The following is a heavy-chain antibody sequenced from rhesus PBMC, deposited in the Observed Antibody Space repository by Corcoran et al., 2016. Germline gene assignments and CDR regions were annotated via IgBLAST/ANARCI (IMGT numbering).Heavy chain of an antibody. CDR2: ITYSGST. V-gene: IGHV4-122*02. CDR3: ARSGWYQGAFDF. D-gene: IGHD6-31*01. J-gene: IGHJ3*01. CDR1: GGSISSVSYY. Sequence: QVQLQESGPGLVKPSETLSLTCAVSGGSISSVSYYWSWIRQPPGKGLEWIGCITYSGSTSYNPYIMSRVTISRDTSKTQFSLKRIFVTAADTSVYYWARSGWYQGAFDFWGQGLRVTVSS.